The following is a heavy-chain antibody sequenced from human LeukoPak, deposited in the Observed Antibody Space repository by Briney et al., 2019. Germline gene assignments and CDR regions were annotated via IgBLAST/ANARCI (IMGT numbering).Heavy chain of an antibody. Sequence: GESLKISCKGSGYSFTSYWIGWVRQLAGKRLEWIGIIYHGDSDTCSRPSFQGQVTISADKSISTAYLQWSSLKASDTAMYYCARPAEYCSGGSCYSTLSFDYCGQGTLVTVSS. D-gene: IGHD2-15*01. CDR1: GYSFTSYW. CDR3: ARPAEYCSGGSCYSTLSFDY. J-gene: IGHJ4*02. CDR2: IYHGDSDT. V-gene: IGHV5-51*01.